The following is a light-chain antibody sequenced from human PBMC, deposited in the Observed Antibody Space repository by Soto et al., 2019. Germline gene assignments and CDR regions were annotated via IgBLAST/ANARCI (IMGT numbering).Light chain of an antibody. J-gene: IGKJ2*01. CDR3: QQRSNWPQYT. V-gene: IGKV3-11*01. Sequence: EIVLTQSPATLSLSPGERATLSCRASQSVSSYLAWYQQKPGQAPRLLIYDASNRATGIPARFSGSGSGTDFTLTISSLEPEYFAVYYCQQRSNWPQYTFGQGTKLEIK. CDR2: DAS. CDR1: QSVSSY.